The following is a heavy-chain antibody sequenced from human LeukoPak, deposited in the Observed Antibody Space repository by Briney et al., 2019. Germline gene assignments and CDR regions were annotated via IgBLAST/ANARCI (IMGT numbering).Heavy chain of an antibody. J-gene: IGHJ3*02. CDR1: GLTVSSTS. D-gene: IGHD1-26*01. Sequence: PGGSLRLSCAASGLTVSSTSMTWVRQAPGKRLEWVSDFLSDGRIYYADSVKGRFTISKDNSQNTVNLQMDNLRAEDAAIYYCASYRRAYDIWGQGTVVTVAS. CDR3: ASYRRAYDI. V-gene: IGHV3-53*01. CDR2: FLSDGRI.